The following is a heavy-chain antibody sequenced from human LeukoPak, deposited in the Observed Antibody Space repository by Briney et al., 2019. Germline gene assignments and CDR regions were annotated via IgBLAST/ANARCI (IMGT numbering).Heavy chain of an antibody. D-gene: IGHD4-17*01. CDR1: GFTVSSNY. CDR3: AREGYGDLAFDI. V-gene: IGHV3-66*01. Sequence: GGSLRLSCAASGFTVSSNYMSWVRQAPGKGLEWVSVIYSGGSTYYADSVKGRFTISRDNSRNTLYLQMNSLRAEDTAVYYCAREGYGDLAFDIWGQGTMVTVSS. CDR2: IYSGGST. J-gene: IGHJ3*02.